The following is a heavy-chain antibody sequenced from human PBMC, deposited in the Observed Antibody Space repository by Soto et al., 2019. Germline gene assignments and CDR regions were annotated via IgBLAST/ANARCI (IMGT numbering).Heavy chain of an antibody. D-gene: IGHD6-6*01. CDR1: GFIFSSSS. CDR2: ISSSGSYI. Sequence: EVQLVESGGGLVKPGGSLRLSCAASGFIFSSSSMNWVRQAPGKGPEWVSSISSSGSYIYDSDSVKGRFTVSRDNANNLLFLEMNSLRAEDTALYYCARSLAKPRSNDDWFDSWGPGTLVTVSS. CDR3: ARSLAKPRSNDDWFDS. J-gene: IGHJ5*01. V-gene: IGHV3-21*01.